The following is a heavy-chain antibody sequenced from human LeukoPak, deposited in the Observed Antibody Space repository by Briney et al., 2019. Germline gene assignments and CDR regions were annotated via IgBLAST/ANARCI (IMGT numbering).Heavy chain of an antibody. V-gene: IGHV3-48*01. CDR1: GFTFSSYS. D-gene: IGHD3-22*01. Sequence: GGSLRISCAASGFTFSSYSTNWVRQAPGKGLEWVSYISSSSSTIYYADSVKGRFTISRDNAKNSLYLQMNSLRAEDTALYYCAKDIYYDSSGSYAFDIWGQGTMVTVSS. J-gene: IGHJ3*02. CDR3: AKDIYYDSSGSYAFDI. CDR2: ISSSSSTI.